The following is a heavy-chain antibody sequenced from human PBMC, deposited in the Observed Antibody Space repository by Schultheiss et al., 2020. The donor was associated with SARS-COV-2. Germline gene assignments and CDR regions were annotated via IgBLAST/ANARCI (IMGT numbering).Heavy chain of an antibody. CDR2: INPNSGGT. J-gene: IGHJ3*02. CDR1: GYTFTSYG. Sequence: ASVKVSCKASGYTFTSYGISWVRQAPGQGLEWMGWINPNSGGTNYAQKFQGRVTMTTDTSTSTAYMELRSLRSDDTAVYYCARDLDGATVAFDIWGQGTMVTVSS. D-gene: IGHD1-26*01. V-gene: IGHV1-18*01. CDR3: ARDLDGATVAFDI.